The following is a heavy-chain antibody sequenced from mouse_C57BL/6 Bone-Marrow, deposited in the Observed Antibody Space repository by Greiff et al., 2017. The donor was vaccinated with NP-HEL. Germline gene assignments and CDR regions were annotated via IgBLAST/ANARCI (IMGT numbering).Heavy chain of an antibody. CDR1: GFTFSDYY. J-gene: IGHJ4*01. V-gene: IGHV5-16*01. Sequence: EVQRVESEGGLVQPGSSMKLSCTASGFTFSDYYMAWVRQVPEKGLEWVANINYDGSSTYYLDSLKSRFIISRDNAKNILYLQMSSLKSEDTATYYCAREWGLRRRTYAMDYWGQGTSVTVSS. D-gene: IGHD2-4*01. CDR2: INYDGSST. CDR3: AREWGLRRRTYAMDY.